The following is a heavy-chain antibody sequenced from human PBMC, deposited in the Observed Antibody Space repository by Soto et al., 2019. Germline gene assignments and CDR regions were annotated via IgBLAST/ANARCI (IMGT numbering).Heavy chain of an antibody. CDR2: ISYDGSNK. J-gene: IGHJ4*03. D-gene: IGHD2-2*02. Sequence: LRLSCAASRFTFSSYAMHWVGQAPGKGLEWVAVISYDGSNKYYADSVKGRFTISRDNSKKTLYLQMKSLRAEDTAVYCCAREAIPVPVSSIRAMAACGEGPPLTVSP. CDR1: RFTFSSYA. CDR3: AREAIPVPVSSIRAMAA. V-gene: IGHV3-30-3*01.